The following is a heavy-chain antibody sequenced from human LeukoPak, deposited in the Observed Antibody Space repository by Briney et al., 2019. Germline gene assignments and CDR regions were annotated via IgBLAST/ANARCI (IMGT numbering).Heavy chain of an antibody. CDR1: GFTFSAYW. J-gene: IGHJ4*02. CDR3: AKADSSSWYALIDS. CDR2: IKQDGSEK. D-gene: IGHD6-13*01. Sequence: GGSLRLSCAASGFTFSAYWMTWVRQAPGKGLEWVANIKQDGSEKYYVDSVKGRFTISRDNAKNSLYLQMNSLSAEDSALYYCAKADSSSWYALIDSWGQGTLVTVSS. V-gene: IGHV3-7*03.